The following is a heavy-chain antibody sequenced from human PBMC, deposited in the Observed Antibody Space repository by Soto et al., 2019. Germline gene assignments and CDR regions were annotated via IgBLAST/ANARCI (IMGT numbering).Heavy chain of an antibody. D-gene: IGHD3-22*01. CDR2: IHYSGTT. CDR3: ARDKSLTTDFDY. Sequence: QVQLQESGPGLVKPSQTLSLTCSVSGASISSGDSYWTWIRQPPGKGLEWIGYIHYSGTTYYNPSLKSRLTISVDTSKNQFSLKLSSVTAADTAVYFCARDKSLTTDFDYWGQGTLVTVSS. J-gene: IGHJ4*02. CDR1: GASISSGDSY. V-gene: IGHV4-30-4*01.